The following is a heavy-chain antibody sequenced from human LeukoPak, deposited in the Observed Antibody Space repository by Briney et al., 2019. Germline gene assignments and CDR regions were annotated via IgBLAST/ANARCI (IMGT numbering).Heavy chain of an antibody. D-gene: IGHD6-13*01. CDR2: ISHDGRSK. CDR1: GFTFSTFG. J-gene: IGHJ4*02. V-gene: IGHV3-30*18. CDR3: AKDPSAPRMGSSWYYFDY. Sequence: GGSLRLSCPASGFTFSTFGIHWVRQAPGKGLEWVAVISHDGRSKYYADSVKARFTISRDNSKNTLYLQMNSLRAEDTAVYYCAKDPSAPRMGSSWYYFDYWGQGTLVTVSS.